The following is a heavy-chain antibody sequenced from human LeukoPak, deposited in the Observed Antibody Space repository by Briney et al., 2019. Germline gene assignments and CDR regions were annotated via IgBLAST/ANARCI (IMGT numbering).Heavy chain of an antibody. D-gene: IGHD6-13*01. CDR3: AAGTAADF. J-gene: IGHJ4*02. CDR1: GIPFSDYY. CDR2: ISSSSSYT. V-gene: IGHV3-11*03. Sequence: GGSLRLSCVVSGIPFSDYYMNWIRQAPGKGLEWISYISSSSSYTDYADSVKGRFAISRDNAKSALYLQMNSLRLEDTAVYYCAAGTAADFWGQGTLVTVSS.